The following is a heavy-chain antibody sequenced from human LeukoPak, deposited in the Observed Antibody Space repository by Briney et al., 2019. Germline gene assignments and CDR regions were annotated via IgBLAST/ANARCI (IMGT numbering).Heavy chain of an antibody. CDR1: GGSFSGYY. CDR3: ARGPLKMRWLQSTPFDY. D-gene: IGHD5-24*01. CDR2: INHSGST. V-gene: IGHV4-34*01. Sequence: SETLSLTCAVYGGSFSGYYWSWIRQPPGKGLEWLGEINHSGSTNYNPSLKSRVTISVDTSKNQFSLKLSSVTAADTAVYYCARGPLKMRWLQSTPFDYWGQGTLVTVSS. J-gene: IGHJ4*02.